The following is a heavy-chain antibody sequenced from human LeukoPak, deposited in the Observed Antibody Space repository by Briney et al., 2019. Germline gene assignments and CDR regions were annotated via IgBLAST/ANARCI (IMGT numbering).Heavy chain of an antibody. CDR2: INPNSGGI. CDR3: ASHYCSSTSCLQEPFDY. Sequence: GASVKVSCKASGYTFTGYYMHWVRQAPGQGLEWMGWINPNSGGINYAQKFQGRVTMTRDTSISTAYMELSRLRSDDTAVYCCASHYCSSTSCLQEPFDYWGQGTLVTVSS. V-gene: IGHV1-2*02. D-gene: IGHD2-2*01. CDR1: GYTFTGYY. J-gene: IGHJ4*02.